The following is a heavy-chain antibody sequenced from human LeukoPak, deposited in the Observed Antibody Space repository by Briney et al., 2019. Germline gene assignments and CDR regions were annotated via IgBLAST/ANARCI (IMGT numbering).Heavy chain of an antibody. J-gene: IGHJ4*02. CDR3: AKDVNFFDY. Sequence: GGSLRLSCAASGFAFSTYAMSWVRQAPGKGLEWVAFIRYDGSNKYYADSVKGRFTISRDNSKNTLYLQMNSLRAEDTAVYYCAKDVNFFDYWGQGTLVTVSS. V-gene: IGHV3-30*02. D-gene: IGHD2/OR15-2a*01. CDR2: IRYDGSNK. CDR1: GFAFSTYA.